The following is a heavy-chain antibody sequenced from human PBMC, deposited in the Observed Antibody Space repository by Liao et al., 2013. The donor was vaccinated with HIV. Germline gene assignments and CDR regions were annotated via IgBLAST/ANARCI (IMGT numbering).Heavy chain of an antibody. J-gene: IGHJ4*02. Sequence: QVQLQESGPGLVKPSQTLSLTCTVSGGSIGSGDFYWNWIRQPPGKGLEWIGYIYYSGSTSYNPSLKSRLTISVDRSKNQFSLKLRFATAADTAVYYCARTQXKKQINYFVLLGSREPVGHRLL. D-gene: IGHD5-24*01. CDR3: ARTQXKKQINYFVL. CDR1: GGSIGSGDFY. CDR2: IYYSGST. V-gene: IGHV4-30-4*08.